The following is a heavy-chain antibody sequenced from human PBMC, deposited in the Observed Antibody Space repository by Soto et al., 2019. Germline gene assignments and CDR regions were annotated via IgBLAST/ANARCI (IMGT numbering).Heavy chain of an antibody. D-gene: IGHD1-7*01. Sequence: SEDPVLTCAVYGRSFSGYYWSWIRQPPGKGLEWIGEINHSGSTNYNPSLKSRVTISVDTSKNQFSLKLSSVTAADTAVYYCARARITGTSPLADAFDIWGQGTMVTVSS. CDR3: ARARITGTSPLADAFDI. J-gene: IGHJ3*02. V-gene: IGHV4-34*01. CDR2: INHSGST. CDR1: GRSFSGYY.